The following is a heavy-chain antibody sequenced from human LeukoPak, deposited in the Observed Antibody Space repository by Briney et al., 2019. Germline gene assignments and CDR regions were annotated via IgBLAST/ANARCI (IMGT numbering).Heavy chain of an antibody. CDR2: ISSSSGII. D-gene: IGHD6-19*01. V-gene: IGHV3-48*04. CDR1: GFIFSGYS. Sequence: GGSLRLSCAASGFIFSGYSMNWVRQASGKGLEWISYISSSSGIIHYADPVKGRFTISRDNAKNSLYLQMNSLRAEDTAVYYCARGIGSSGWYEFNYWGQGTLVTVSS. CDR3: ARGIGSSGWYEFNY. J-gene: IGHJ4*02.